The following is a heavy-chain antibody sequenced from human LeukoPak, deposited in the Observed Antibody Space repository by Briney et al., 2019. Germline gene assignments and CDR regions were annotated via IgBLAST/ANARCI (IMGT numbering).Heavy chain of an antibody. Sequence: PSETLSLTCAVYGGSFSGYYWSWIPQPPGKGREWIGEIYHSGSTNYNPSLKSRVTISIDTSKNQFSLKLSSVTAANTAVYYCARNAFDIWGRGTMVTVSS. CDR3: ARNAFDI. CDR2: IYHSGST. J-gene: IGHJ3*02. V-gene: IGHV4-34*01. CDR1: GGSFSGYY.